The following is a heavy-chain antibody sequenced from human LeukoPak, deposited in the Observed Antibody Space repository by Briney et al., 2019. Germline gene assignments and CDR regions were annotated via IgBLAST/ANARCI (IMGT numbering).Heavy chain of an antibody. J-gene: IGHJ6*02. CDR1: GYTFTSYD. Sequence: ASVKVSCKASGYTFTSYDINWVRQATGQGLEWMGWMNPNSGNTGYAQKFQGRVTMTRNTSISTAYMELSSLRSEDTAVYYCARVGIAAAGTFYCYGMDVWGQGTTVTVSS. CDR2: MNPNSGNT. CDR3: ARVGIAAAGTFYCYGMDV. V-gene: IGHV1-8*01. D-gene: IGHD6-13*01.